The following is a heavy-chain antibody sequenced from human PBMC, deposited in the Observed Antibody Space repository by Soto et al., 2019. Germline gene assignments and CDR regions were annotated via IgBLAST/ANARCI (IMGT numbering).Heavy chain of an antibody. D-gene: IGHD4-17*01. Sequence: QVQLVQPGAEVKKPGASVRVSCKTSGYTFTSYDINWVRQATGQGLEWMGWMNPNSGYSGHTQKFQGRVTMTRDTSISTAYMELSSLRSEDTAVYYCARTDGDLDYWGQGTLVTVSS. J-gene: IGHJ4*02. V-gene: IGHV1-8*01. CDR2: MNPNSGYS. CDR3: ARTDGDLDY. CDR1: GYTFTSYD.